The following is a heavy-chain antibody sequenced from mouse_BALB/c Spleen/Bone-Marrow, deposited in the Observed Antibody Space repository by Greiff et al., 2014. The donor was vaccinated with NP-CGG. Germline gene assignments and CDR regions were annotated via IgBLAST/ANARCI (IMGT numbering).Heavy chain of an antibody. CDR2: IDPANGNT. D-gene: IGHD1-1*01. Sequence: DVKLVESGAELVKPGASVKLSCTASGFNIKDTYMHWVKQRPEQGLEWIGRIDPANGNTKYDPKFQGKATITADTSSNTAYLQLSSLTSEDTAVYYCARYYYGSSYFDYWGQSTTLTVSS. CDR3: ARYYYGSSYFDY. J-gene: IGHJ2*01. V-gene: IGHV14-3*02. CDR1: GFNIKDTY.